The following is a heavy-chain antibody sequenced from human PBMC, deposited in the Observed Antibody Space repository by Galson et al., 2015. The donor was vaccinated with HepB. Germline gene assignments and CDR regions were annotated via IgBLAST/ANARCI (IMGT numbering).Heavy chain of an antibody. CDR1: RFTFDDYA. V-gene: IGHV3-9*01. Sequence: SLRLSCAASRFTFDDYAMNWVRQAPGKGLEWVSGISWNSGTIGYADSVKGRFTISRDNAKNSLHLQMNSLRAEDTALYYCALSRGGYYYYGMDVWGQGTTVTVSS. D-gene: IGHD3-10*01. CDR3: ALSRGGYYYYGMDV. J-gene: IGHJ6*02. CDR2: ISWNSGTI.